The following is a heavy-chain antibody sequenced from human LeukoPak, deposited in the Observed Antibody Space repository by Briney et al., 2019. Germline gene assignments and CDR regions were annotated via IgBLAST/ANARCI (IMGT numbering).Heavy chain of an antibody. CDR1: GSRFTSYW. J-gene: IGHJ6*02. CDR3: ARHQSSGWYPPLYYYYYGMDV. CDR2: IYPGDSDT. D-gene: IGHD6-19*01. V-gene: IGHV5-51*01. Sequence: GASLKISCKGSGSRFTSYWIGWVRQMPGKGLEWMGIIYPGDSDTRYSPSFQGQVTISADKSISTAYLQWSSLKASDTAMYYCARHQSSGWYPPLYYYYYGMDVWGQGTTVTVSS.